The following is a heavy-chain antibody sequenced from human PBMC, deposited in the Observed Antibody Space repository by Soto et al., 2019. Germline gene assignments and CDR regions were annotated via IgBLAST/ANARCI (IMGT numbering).Heavy chain of an antibody. V-gene: IGHV1-58*02. D-gene: IGHD3-10*01. J-gene: IGHJ6*02. Sequence: SVKVSCKASGFTFTSSAMQCVRQARGQRLEWIGWIVVGSGNTNYAQKFQERVTITRDMSTSTAYMELSSLRSEDTAVYYCARVGRALLLWFGEPNYGMDVWGQGTTVTVSS. CDR1: GFTFTSSA. CDR3: ARVGRALLLWFGEPNYGMDV. CDR2: IVVGSGNT.